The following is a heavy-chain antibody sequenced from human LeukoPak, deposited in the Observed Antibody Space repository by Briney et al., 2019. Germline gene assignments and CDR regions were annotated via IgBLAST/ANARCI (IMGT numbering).Heavy chain of an antibody. J-gene: IGHJ4*02. Sequence: PRGSLTPSCAAFGFTFSSYEMNWVCQAPGKGLEWVSYISSGGSTIYDADSVKGRFTISRDKAKNSLYLQMNSLRAEDTAVYYCARVGRSTIDYWGQENLYSVSS. CDR1: GFTFSSYE. CDR3: ARVGRSTIDY. CDR2: ISSGGSTI. V-gene: IGHV3-48*03. D-gene: IGHD5-24*01.